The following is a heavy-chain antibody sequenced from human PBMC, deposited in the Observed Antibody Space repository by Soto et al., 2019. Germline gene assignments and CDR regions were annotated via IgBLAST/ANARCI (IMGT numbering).Heavy chain of an antibody. D-gene: IGHD3-10*01. CDR2: INPSGGST. CDR1: GYTFTSYY. Sequence: ASVKVSCKASGYTFTSYYMHWVRQAPGQGLEWMGIINPSGGSTSYAQKFQGRVTMTRDTSTSTVYMELSSLRSEDTAVYYCARGGWDYGSGSYYYYYGMDVWGQGTTVTVSS. J-gene: IGHJ6*02. CDR3: ARGGWDYGSGSYYYYYGMDV. V-gene: IGHV1-46*01.